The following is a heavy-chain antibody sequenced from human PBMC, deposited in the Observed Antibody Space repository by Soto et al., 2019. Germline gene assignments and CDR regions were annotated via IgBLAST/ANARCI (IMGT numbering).Heavy chain of an antibody. CDR1: GYSLSSYD. CDR2: VPNRGSDT. Sequence: QVQLVESGGGVVQPGRSLRLSCAASGYSLSSYDIHWVRQAPGKGLEWVALVPNRGSDTYYVASVKGRFTVSRDNSKNTAYLQMSSLRVEDTAVYXXXXXXXXXXXXXSDYY. V-gene: IGHV3-30*03. CDR3: XXXXXXXXXXXSDYY. J-gene: IGHJ6*01.